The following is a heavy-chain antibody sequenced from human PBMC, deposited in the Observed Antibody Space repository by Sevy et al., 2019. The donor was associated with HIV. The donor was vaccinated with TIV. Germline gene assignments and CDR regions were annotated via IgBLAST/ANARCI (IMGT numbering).Heavy chain of an antibody. Sequence: GGSLRLSCAASGFTFNRYSMHWVRQAPGKGLEWVATISFDATNKRYPDSVKGRFTISRDNFQNSQFLQMDSLRPEDTAVYYCALERLSSDVAEYFQNWGQGTLVTVSS. CDR1: GFTFNRYS. CDR3: ALERLSSDVAEYFQN. V-gene: IGHV3-30-3*01. CDR2: ISFDATNK. J-gene: IGHJ1*01. D-gene: IGHD1-1*01.